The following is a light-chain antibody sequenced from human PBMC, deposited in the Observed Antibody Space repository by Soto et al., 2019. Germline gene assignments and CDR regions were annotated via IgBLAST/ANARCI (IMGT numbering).Light chain of an antibody. CDR1: QSVSSSY. V-gene: IGKV3-20*01. CDR2: GAS. Sequence: DIVLTQSPATLSLSPGERATLSCRASQSVSSSYLAWYQQKPGQAPRLLIYGASSRATGIPDRFSGSGSGTDFTLTISRLEPDDFAVYYCQQYGSSPFTFGPGTKLDIK. J-gene: IGKJ3*01. CDR3: QQYGSSPFT.